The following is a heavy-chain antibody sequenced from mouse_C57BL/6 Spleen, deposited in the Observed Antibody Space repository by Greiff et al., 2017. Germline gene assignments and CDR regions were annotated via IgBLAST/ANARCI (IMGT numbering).Heavy chain of an antibody. CDR3: ARQDGYYRYFDV. J-gene: IGHJ1*03. D-gene: IGHD2-3*01. V-gene: IGHV5-9*01. Sequence: DVMLVESGGGLVKPGGSLKLSCAASGFTFSSYTMSWVRQTPEKRLEWVATISGGGGNTYYPDSVKGRFTISRDNAKNTLYLQMSSLRSEDTALYYCARQDGYYRYFDVWGTGTTVTVSS. CDR2: ISGGGGNT. CDR1: GFTFSSYT.